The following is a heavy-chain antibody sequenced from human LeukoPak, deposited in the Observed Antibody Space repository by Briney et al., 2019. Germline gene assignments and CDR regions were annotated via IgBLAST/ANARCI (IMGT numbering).Heavy chain of an antibody. CDR1: GFTFSSYS. Sequence: GGSLRLSCAASGFTFSSYSMNWVRQAPGKGLEWVSSISSSSSYIYYADSVKGRFTISRDNSKNTLYLQMNSLRAEDTAVYYCAKDGQIAVARIIFDYWGQGTLVTVSS. J-gene: IGHJ4*02. D-gene: IGHD6-19*01. CDR3: AKDGQIAVARIIFDY. V-gene: IGHV3-21*01. CDR2: ISSSSSYI.